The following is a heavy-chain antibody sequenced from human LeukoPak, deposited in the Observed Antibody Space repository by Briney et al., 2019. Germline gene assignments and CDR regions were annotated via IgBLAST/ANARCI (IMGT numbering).Heavy chain of an antibody. Sequence: SETLSLTCAVYGGSFSGYYWSWIRQPPGKGLEWIGEINHSGSTNYNPSLKSRVTISVDTSKNQFSLKLSSVTAADTAAYYCAAVAGGGYDAPYYFDYWGQGTLVTVSS. CDR1: GGSFSGYY. CDR3: AAVAGGGYDAPYYFDY. D-gene: IGHD5-12*01. V-gene: IGHV4-34*01. J-gene: IGHJ4*02. CDR2: INHSGST.